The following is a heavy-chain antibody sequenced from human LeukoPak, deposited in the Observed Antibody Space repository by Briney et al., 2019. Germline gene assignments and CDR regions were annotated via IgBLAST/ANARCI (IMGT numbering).Heavy chain of an antibody. D-gene: IGHD6-13*01. CDR1: GGSFSGYY. V-gene: IGHV4-34*01. Sequence: SETLSLTCAVYGGSFSGYYWSWIRQPPGKGLEWIGEINHSGSTNYNPSLKSRVTISVDRPMNQFSLKLTSVTAADTAIYYCARHSVPGIAPVAPFDPWGQGALVTVSS. J-gene: IGHJ5*02. CDR2: INHSGST. CDR3: ARHSVPGIAPVAPFDP.